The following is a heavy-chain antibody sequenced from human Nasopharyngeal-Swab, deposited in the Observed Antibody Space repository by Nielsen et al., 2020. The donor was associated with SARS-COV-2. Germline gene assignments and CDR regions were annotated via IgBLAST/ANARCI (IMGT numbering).Heavy chain of an antibody. Sequence: GESLKISCAASGFTFSNAWMSWVRQAPGKGLEWVGRIKSKTDGGTTDYAAPVKGRFTISRDDSKNTLYLQMNSLKTEDTAVYHCTTPEGIAVAGTHDYWGQGTLVTVSS. CDR1: GFTFSNAW. CDR3: TTPEGIAVAGTHDY. CDR2: IKSKTDGGTT. V-gene: IGHV3-15*01. J-gene: IGHJ4*02. D-gene: IGHD6-19*01.